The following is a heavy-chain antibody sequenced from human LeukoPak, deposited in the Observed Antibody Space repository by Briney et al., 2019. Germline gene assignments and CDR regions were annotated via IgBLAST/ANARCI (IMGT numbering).Heavy chain of an antibody. CDR2: IKQDGSEK. CDR3: ARDRSSSCDY. Sequence: GGSLRLSCTASGFTFSNYYMNWVRQAPGKGLEWVANIKQDGSEKYYVDPVKGRFTISRDNAKNSLYLQMNSLRAEDTAVYYCARDRSSSCDYWGQGTLVTVSS. D-gene: IGHD6-13*01. CDR1: GFTFSNYY. V-gene: IGHV3-7*01. J-gene: IGHJ4*02.